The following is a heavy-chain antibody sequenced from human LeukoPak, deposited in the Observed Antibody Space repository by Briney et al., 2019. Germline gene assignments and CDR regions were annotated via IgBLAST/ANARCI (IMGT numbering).Heavy chain of an antibody. D-gene: IGHD6-13*01. CDR1: GFTFSIYG. Sequence: GGSLRLSCAVSGFTFSIYGVSWVRQAPGKGPEWVSAITPGSGGSTYYADSVKGRFTISRDNSKNTLYLQMNSLRAEDTAVYYCAKGGSSSWDYFDYWGQGTLVTVSS. J-gene: IGHJ4*02. CDR2: ITPGSGGST. V-gene: IGHV3-23*01. CDR3: AKGGSSSWDYFDY.